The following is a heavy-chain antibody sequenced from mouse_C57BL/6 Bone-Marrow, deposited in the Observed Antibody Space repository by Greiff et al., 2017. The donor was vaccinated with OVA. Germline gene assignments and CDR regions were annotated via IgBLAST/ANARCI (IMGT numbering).Heavy chain of an antibody. Sequence: QVQLQQSGPELVKPGASVKISCQASGYAFSSSWMNWVKQRPGKGLEWIGRIYPGDGDTNYNGKFKGKATLTADQSSSTAYMQHISLTSEDSAVYFCARSSGGLLPYYVDYWGQGTTLTVSS. CDR3: ARSSGGLLPYYVDY. D-gene: IGHD1-1*01. CDR1: GYAFSSSW. V-gene: IGHV1-82*01. J-gene: IGHJ2*01. CDR2: IYPGDGDT.